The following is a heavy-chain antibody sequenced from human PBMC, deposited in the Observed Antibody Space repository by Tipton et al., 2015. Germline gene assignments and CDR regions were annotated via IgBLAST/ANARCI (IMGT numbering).Heavy chain of an antibody. D-gene: IGHD3-22*01. V-gene: IGHV4-31*03. CDR2: IYYSGST. J-gene: IGHJ4*01. CDR1: GGSISSGGYY. CDR3: ARAYYFDSRAAYYFDY. Sequence: TLSLTCTVSGGSISSGGYYWSWIRQHPGKGLEWIGYIYYSGSTYYNPSLKSRVTISVDTSKNQFSLKLSSVTAADTAVYYCARAYYFDSRAAYYFDYWGRGTLVTVSS.